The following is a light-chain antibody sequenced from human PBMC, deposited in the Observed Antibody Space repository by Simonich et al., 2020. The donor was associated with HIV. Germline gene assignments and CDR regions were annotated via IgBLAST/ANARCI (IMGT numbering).Light chain of an antibody. J-gene: IGKJ3*01. CDR2: WAA. CDR3: QQYYSTPLT. Sequence: DIVMTQSPDSLAVSLGERATLNCKSSQSVLYSSNNKNYLAWYQQKPGQPPKLLIYWAATRESGVPDRVSGSGSGPDFTLTISSLQAEDVAVYYCQQYYSTPLTFGPGTKVKI. V-gene: IGKV4-1*01. CDR1: QSVLYSSNNKNY.